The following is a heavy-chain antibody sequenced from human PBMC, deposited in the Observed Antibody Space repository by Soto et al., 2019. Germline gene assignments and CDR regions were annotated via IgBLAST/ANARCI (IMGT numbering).Heavy chain of an antibody. J-gene: IGHJ4*02. V-gene: IGHV1-18*01. D-gene: IGHD5-12*01. Sequence: VQLVQSGAEVKKPGASVKVSCKASGYTFISYGISWVRQAPGQGLEWMGRISAFNGDTHYAHKVQGRVTMTTDAFTSTAYMDLRSLRSDDTAVYFCAREDSSVALDYWGQGTLVSVFS. CDR3: AREDSSVALDY. CDR2: ISAFNGDT. CDR1: GYTFISYG.